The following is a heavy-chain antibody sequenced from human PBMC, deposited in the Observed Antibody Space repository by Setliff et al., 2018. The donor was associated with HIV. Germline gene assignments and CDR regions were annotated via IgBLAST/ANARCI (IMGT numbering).Heavy chain of an antibody. CDR1: GFTFSHFA. D-gene: IGHD6-19*01. Sequence: GGSLRLSCAASGFTFSHFAMHWVRQAPGKGLERVALIGYDGRDKYYTDSLKGRFTISRDNSNNTLYLQMNSLTTEDTAVYFCAKDQQWQRPHYFDYWGQGTLVTVSS. CDR3: AKDQQWQRPHYFDY. J-gene: IGHJ4*02. V-gene: IGHV3-30*02. CDR2: IGYDGRDK.